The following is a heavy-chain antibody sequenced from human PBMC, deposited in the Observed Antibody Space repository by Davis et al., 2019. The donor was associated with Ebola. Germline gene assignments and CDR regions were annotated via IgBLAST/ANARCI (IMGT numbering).Heavy chain of an antibody. CDR1: GFTFSSYG. D-gene: IGHD2-8*01. Sequence: GGSLRLSCAASGFTFSSYGMHWVRQAPGKGLEWVAVISYDGSNKYYADSVKGRFTISRDNSKNTLYLQMNSLRAEDTAVYYCAVEGYCTNGVCLRGGAFDYWGQGTLVTVSS. CDR2: ISYDGSNK. CDR3: AVEGYCTNGVCLRGGAFDY. V-gene: IGHV3-30*03. J-gene: IGHJ4*02.